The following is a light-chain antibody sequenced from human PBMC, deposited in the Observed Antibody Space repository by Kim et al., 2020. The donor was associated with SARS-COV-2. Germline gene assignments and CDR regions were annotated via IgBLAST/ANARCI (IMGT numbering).Light chain of an antibody. CDR3: QQYDSFPWT. V-gene: IGKV1-5*01. CDR2: GAS. Sequence: AVVRDTVTLACRAGQSINSYLAWYQQKPGKAPKLLVYGASSLEEGVPSKFSGSGFGTDFTLSIRGLHPDDFAAYFCQQYDSFPWTFGQGTKLEIK. J-gene: IGKJ1*01. CDR1: QSINSY.